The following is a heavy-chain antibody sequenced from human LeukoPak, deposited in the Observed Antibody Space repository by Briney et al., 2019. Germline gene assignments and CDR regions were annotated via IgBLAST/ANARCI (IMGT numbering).Heavy chain of an antibody. CDR3: ARHRRDYYDSSGYYYVGFDY. J-gene: IGHJ4*02. Sequence: KPSETLSLTCTVSGGSISSSSYYWGWIRQPPGKGLEWIGSIYYSGSTHYNPSLKRRVTISVDTSKNQFSLKLSSVTAADTAVYYCARHRRDYYDSSGYYYVGFDYWGQGTLVTVSS. D-gene: IGHD3-22*01. V-gene: IGHV4-39*01. CDR2: IYYSGST. CDR1: GGSISSSSYY.